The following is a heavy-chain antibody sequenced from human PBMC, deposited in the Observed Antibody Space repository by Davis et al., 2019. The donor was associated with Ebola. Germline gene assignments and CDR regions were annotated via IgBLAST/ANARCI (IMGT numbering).Heavy chain of an antibody. J-gene: IGHJ3*02. CDR2: VYPADSDI. CDR3: ARLLVGATAMIKEAFDI. D-gene: IGHD5-18*01. CDR1: GYSFSDYW. V-gene: IGHV5-51*01. Sequence: PGGSLRLSCKGSGYSFSDYWIGWVRQMPGKGLEWMGVVYPADSDIRYSPSFQGQVTISADTSISTAYLHWSSLRASDTAMYYCARLLVGATAMIKEAFDIWGQGTVVTVSS.